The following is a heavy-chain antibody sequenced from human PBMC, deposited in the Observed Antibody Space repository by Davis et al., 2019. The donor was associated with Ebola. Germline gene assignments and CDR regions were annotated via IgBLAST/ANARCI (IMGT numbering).Heavy chain of an antibody. Sequence: GESLKISCAASGFTFSSYWMSWVRQAPGKGLEWVANIKQDGSEKYYVDSVKGRFTISRDNAKNSLYLQMNSLRAEDTAIYYCARGGYYESSGYSHTAFDIWGQGTMVTVSS. V-gene: IGHV3-7*01. CDR3: ARGGYYESSGYSHTAFDI. CDR1: GFTFSSYW. J-gene: IGHJ3*02. CDR2: IKQDGSEK. D-gene: IGHD3-22*01.